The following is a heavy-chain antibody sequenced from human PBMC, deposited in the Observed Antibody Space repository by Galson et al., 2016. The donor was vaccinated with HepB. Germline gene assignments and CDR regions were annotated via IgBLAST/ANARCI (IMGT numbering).Heavy chain of an antibody. D-gene: IGHD2-2*01. J-gene: IGHJ6*02. V-gene: IGHV1-24*01. CDR2: FDPEDGEI. CDR3: ATVTVVVPAAIISPMYYYGMDV. Sequence: SCEVFGHTLTKLSMNWVRQAPGKGLEWMGSFDPEDGEIMYAQRFQGRITMTEDTSTDTAYMEMNSLTYEDTAIYYCATVTVVVPAAIISPMYYYGMDVWGQGTTVAVSS. CDR1: GHTLTKLS.